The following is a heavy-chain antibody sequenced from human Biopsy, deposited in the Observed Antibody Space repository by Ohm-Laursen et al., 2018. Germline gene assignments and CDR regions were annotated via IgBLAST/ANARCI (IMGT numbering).Heavy chain of an antibody. D-gene: IGHD2-21*01. J-gene: IGHJ6*02. CDR3: TRLAYYYYYGMDV. Sequence: SLRLSCSASGFTFNSHEMNWVRQAPGKGLEWISYITGSSTIYYADSVKGRFTIPRDNAKNSLYLQRNSLRAEDTAVYYCTRLAYYYYYGMDVWGQGTTVTVSS. V-gene: IGHV3-48*03. CDR1: GFTFNSHE. CDR2: ITGSSTI.